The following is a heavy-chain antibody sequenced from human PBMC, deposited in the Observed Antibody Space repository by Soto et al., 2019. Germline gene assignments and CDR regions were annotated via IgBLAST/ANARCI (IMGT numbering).Heavy chain of an antibody. J-gene: IGHJ6*02. CDR1: GYTFTSYD. V-gene: IGHV1-8*01. CDR2: MNPNSGNT. D-gene: IGHD6-13*01. CDR3: ARRGYSSSWYYYYYYGMDV. Sequence: QVQVVQSGAEVKKPGASVKVSCKASGYTFTSYDINWVRQATGQGLEWMGWMNPNSGNTGYAQKFQGRVTMTRNTSISTAYMELSSLRSEDTAVYYCARRGYSSSWYYYYYYGMDVWGQGTTVIVSS.